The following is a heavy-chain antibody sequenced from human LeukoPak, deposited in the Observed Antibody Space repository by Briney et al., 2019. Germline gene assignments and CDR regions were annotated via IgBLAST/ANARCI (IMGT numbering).Heavy chain of an antibody. CDR3: AKSNGYGLVDI. CDR2: IFYSGST. CDR1: GGSFSGYY. Sequence: SETLSLTCAVYGGSFSGYYRSWIRQPPGKGLEWIGNIFYSGSTYYSPSLKSRVTISLDTSRNQFSLKLNSVTAADTAAYYCAKSNGYGLVDIWGQGAMVTVSS. V-gene: IGHV4-34*12. D-gene: IGHD3-10*01. J-gene: IGHJ3*02.